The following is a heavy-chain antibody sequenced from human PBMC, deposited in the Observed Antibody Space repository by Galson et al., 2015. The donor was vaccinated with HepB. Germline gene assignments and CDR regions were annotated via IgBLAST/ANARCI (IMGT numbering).Heavy chain of an antibody. CDR1: GYTFTSYA. V-gene: IGHV1-3*01. D-gene: IGHD3-3*01. CDR2: INAGNGNT. J-gene: IGHJ4*02. CDR3: ARDRPPYDFWSGYNFDY. Sequence: SVKVSCKASGYTFTSYAMHWVRQAPGQRLEWMGWINAGNGNTKYSQKFQGRVTITRDTSASTAYMELSSLRSEDTAVYYCARDRPPYDFWSGYNFDYWGQGTLVTVSS.